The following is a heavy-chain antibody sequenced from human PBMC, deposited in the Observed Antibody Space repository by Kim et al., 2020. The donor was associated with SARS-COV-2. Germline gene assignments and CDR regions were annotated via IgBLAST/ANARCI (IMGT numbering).Heavy chain of an antibody. D-gene: IGHD1-1*01. Sequence: SVKVSCKASGGTFSSYAISWVRQAPGQGLEWMGGIIPIFGTANYAQKFQGRVTITADESTSTAYMELSSLRSEDTAVYYCARDAGRTTGTTSEAFDIWGQGTMVTVSS. CDR3: ARDAGRTTGTTSEAFDI. J-gene: IGHJ3*02. CDR2: IIPIFGTA. CDR1: GGTFSSYA. V-gene: IGHV1-69*13.